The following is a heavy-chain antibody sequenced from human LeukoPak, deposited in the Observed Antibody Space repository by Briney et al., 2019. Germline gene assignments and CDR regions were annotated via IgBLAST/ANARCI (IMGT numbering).Heavy chain of an antibody. CDR2: IYYSGST. Sequence: SETLSLTCTVSGGSISSYYWSWVRQPPGKGLEWIGYIYYSGSTNYNPSLKSRVTISVDTSKNQFSLKLSSVTAADTAVYYCARHKVGAFSLFDYWGQGTLVTVSS. CDR1: GGSISSYY. J-gene: IGHJ4*02. D-gene: IGHD1-26*01. V-gene: IGHV4-59*08. CDR3: ARHKVGAFSLFDY.